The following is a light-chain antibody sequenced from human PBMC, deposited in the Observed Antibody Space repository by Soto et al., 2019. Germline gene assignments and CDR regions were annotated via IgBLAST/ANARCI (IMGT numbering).Light chain of an antibody. V-gene: IGKV3-20*01. CDR3: QQYGSSPPLT. Sequence: EFVLTQSPGTLSLSPGERATLSCRASQSVSSSYLAWYQQKPGQAPRILIYGASTRATGIPDRFSGSGSRTDFTLTISRLETEDFALYYCQQYGSSPPLTFGGGTKVEIQ. CDR2: GAS. J-gene: IGKJ4*01. CDR1: QSVSSSY.